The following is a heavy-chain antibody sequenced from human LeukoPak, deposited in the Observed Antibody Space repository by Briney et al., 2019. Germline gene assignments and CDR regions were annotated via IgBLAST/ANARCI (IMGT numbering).Heavy chain of an antibody. V-gene: IGHV4-59*01. D-gene: IGHD3-9*01. J-gene: IGHJ4*02. CDR2: IYYSGST. CDR3: ARGLRFDWLSG. CDR1: GGSISSYY. Sequence: PSETLSLTCTVAGGSISSYYWSWTRQPPGKGLEWIGYIYYSGSTNYNPSLKSRVTISVDTSKNQFSLKLSSVTAADTAVYYCARGLRFDWLSGWGQGTLVTVSS.